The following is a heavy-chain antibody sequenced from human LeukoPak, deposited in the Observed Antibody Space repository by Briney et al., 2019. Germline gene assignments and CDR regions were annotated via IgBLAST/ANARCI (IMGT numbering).Heavy chain of an antibody. CDR3: ASLATILPGGMDV. V-gene: IGHV4-59*01. CDR2: IYYSGST. D-gene: IGHD5-12*01. J-gene: IGHJ6*02. Sequence: PSETLSLTCAVYGGSFSGYYWSWIRQPPGKGLEWIGYIYYSGSTNYNPSLKSRVTISVDTSKNQFSLKLSSVTAADTAVYYCASLATILPGGMDVWGQGTTVTVSS. CDR1: GGSFSGYY.